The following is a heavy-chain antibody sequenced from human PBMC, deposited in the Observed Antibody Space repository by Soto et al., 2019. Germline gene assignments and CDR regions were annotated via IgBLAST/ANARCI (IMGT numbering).Heavy chain of an antibody. D-gene: IGHD4-17*01. CDR3: ARDSTDDGDYDGDTGGYYYYGMDV. J-gene: IGHJ6*02. CDR2: INAGNGNT. V-gene: IGHV1-3*01. CDR1: GYTFTSYA. Sequence: GASVKVSCKASGYTFTSYAMHWVRQAPGQRLEWMGWINAGNGNTKYSQKFQGRVTITRDTSASTAYMELSSLRSEDTAVYYCARDSTDDGDYDGDTGGYYYYGMDVWGQGTTVTVSS.